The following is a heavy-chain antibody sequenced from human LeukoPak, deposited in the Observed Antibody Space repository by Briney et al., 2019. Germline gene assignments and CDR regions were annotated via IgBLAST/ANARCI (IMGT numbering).Heavy chain of an antibody. CDR3: ARDEIIAVAGTMGY. Sequence: SVKVSCKASGGTFSSYAISWVRQAPGQGLEWMGRIIPILGIANYAQKFQGRVTMTTDTSTSTAYMELRSLRSDDTAVYYCARDEIIAVAGTMGYWGQGTLVTVSS. V-gene: IGHV1-69*04. D-gene: IGHD6-19*01. J-gene: IGHJ4*02. CDR1: GGTFSSYA. CDR2: IIPILGIA.